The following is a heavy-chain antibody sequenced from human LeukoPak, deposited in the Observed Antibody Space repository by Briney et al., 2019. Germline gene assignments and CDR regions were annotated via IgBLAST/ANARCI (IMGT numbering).Heavy chain of an antibody. V-gene: IGHV3-23*01. J-gene: IGHJ4*02. CDR3: AKAQIDYGDFASLGHPDY. Sequence: PGGSLRLSCAASGFTFSSYAMTWVRQAPGKRLEWVSIISGSGGSTYYADSVKGRFTISRDNSKNTLYLQMNSLRAEDTAVYYCAKAQIDYGDFASLGHPDYWGQGTLVTVSS. D-gene: IGHD4-17*01. CDR2: ISGSGGST. CDR1: GFTFSSYA.